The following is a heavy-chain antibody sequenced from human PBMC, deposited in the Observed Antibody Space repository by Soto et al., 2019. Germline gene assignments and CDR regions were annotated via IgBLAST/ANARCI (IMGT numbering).Heavy chain of an antibody. CDR2: ISSRSGTI. V-gene: IGHV3-48*02. CDR1: GFTFINYN. CDR3: ARDCGKGYGMDV. Sequence: PGGSLRLSCVASGFTFINYNMNCVRQAPGKGLEWVSYISSRSGTIYYADSVKGRFTISRDNAKNSLYLQMNSLRDEDTAVYYCARDCGKGYGMDVWGQGTTVTVSS. J-gene: IGHJ6*02.